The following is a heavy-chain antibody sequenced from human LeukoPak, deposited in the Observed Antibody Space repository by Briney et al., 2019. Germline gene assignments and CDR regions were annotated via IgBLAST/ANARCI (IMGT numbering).Heavy chain of an antibody. V-gene: IGHV1-8*01. J-gene: IGHJ6*02. CDR2: MNPNSGNT. Sequence: ASVKVSCKASGFTFTNYDINWVRQATGQGLEWMGWMNPNSGNTGYAQKFQGRVTMTRNTSISTAYMELSSLRSEDTAVYYCARWGDYDSSGYYTRRVYYYGMDVWGQGTTVTVSS. D-gene: IGHD3-22*01. CDR3: ARWGDYDSSGYYTRRVYYYGMDV. CDR1: GFTFTNYD.